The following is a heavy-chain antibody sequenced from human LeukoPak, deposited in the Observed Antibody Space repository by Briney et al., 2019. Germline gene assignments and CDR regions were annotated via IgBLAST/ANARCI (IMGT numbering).Heavy chain of an antibody. CDR2: ISGGGDTI. CDR1: GFTFSSYE. CDR3: ATETENSNYDAFDI. V-gene: IGHV3-48*03. J-gene: IGHJ3*02. D-gene: IGHD4-11*01. Sequence: GGSLRLSCAASGFTFSSYEMNWVRQAPGKGLEWVSCISGGGDTILYADSVKGRFTISRDNAKNSLFLHMNSLRGEDTAVYYCATETENSNYDAFDIWGQGTMVIVSS.